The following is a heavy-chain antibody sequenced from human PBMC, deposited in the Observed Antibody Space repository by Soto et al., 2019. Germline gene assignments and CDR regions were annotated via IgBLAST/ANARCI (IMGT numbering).Heavy chain of an antibody. J-gene: IGHJ4*02. CDR1: GFTSRNYA. D-gene: IGHD3-16*01. CDR3: VKDGEAYNGVWDYFDH. Sequence: EVQLLESGGGLVQSGGSLRLSCAASGFTSRNYAMTWVRQAPGKGLEWVSGISGGGDETYNADSVKGSFIISRDNSKKTLYLQMNSLRAEDTAIYYCVKDGEAYNGVWDYFDHWGQGTLIPVSS. V-gene: IGHV3-23*01. CDR2: ISGGGDET.